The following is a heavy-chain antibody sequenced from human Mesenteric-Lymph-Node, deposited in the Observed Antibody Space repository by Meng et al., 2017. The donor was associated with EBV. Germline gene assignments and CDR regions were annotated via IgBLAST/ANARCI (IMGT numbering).Heavy chain of an antibody. CDR3: GTMVARWGAENPNDY. V-gene: IGHV4-4*02. CDR1: SGSISSSHW. J-gene: IGHJ4*02. CDR2: IYHSGST. D-gene: IGHD2-8*01. Sequence: QVRLEESGPGVVKPSGTRSLTCAVSSGSISSSHWWSWVRQPPGKGLEWIGDIYHSGSTNYSPSLKSRVTMSMDTSNNQFSLRLTSVTAADTAVYYCGTMVARWGAENPNDYWGQGILVTVSS.